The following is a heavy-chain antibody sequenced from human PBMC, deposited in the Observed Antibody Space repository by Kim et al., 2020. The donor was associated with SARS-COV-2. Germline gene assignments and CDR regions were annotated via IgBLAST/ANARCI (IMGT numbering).Heavy chain of an antibody. CDR2: ST. D-gene: IGHD3-10*01. Sequence: STYYADSVKGRFTISRDNSKNTLYLQMNSLRAEDTAVYYCASLRSGAFDIWGQGTMVTVSS. J-gene: IGHJ3*02. CDR3: ASLRSGAFDI. V-gene: IGHV3-23*01.